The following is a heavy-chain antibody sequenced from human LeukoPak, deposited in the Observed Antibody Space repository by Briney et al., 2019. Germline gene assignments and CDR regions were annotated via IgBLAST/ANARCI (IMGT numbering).Heavy chain of an antibody. CDR3: AKSSGIAAAGNNWFDP. V-gene: IGHV1-46*01. Sequence: GSVKVSCKASGYTFTSYYMHWVRQAPGQGLEWMGIINPSGGSTSYAQKFQGRVTMTRDMSTSTVYMELSSLRAEDTAVYYCAKSSGIAAAGNNWFDPWGQGTLVTVSS. D-gene: IGHD6-13*01. J-gene: IGHJ5*02. CDR2: INPSGGST. CDR1: GYTFTSYY.